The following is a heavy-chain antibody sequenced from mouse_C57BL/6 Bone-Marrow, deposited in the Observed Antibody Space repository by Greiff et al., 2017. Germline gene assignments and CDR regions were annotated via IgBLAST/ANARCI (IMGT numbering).Heavy chain of an antibody. J-gene: IGHJ4*01. D-gene: IGHD2-5*01. CDR1: GYTFTDYE. V-gene: IGHV1-15*01. Sequence: QVQLKQSGAELVRPGASVTLSCKASGYTFTDYEMHWVKQTPVHGLEWIGAIDPETGGTAYNQKFKGKAILTADKSSSPAYMELRSLTSKDSAVYYCTSSVGYSNTGWDMDYWGQGTSVTVSS. CDR3: TSSVGYSNTGWDMDY. CDR2: IDPETGGT.